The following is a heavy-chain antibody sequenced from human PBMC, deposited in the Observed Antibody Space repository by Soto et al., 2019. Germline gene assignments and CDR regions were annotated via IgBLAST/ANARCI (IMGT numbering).Heavy chain of an antibody. Sequence: ETLSLTCAVYGGSFSGYYWSWIRQPPGKGLEWIGEINHSGSTNYNPSLKSRVTISVDTSKNQFSLKLSSVTAADTAVYYCARGLYGFWSGYQQYYFDYWGQGTLVTAPQ. CDR1: GGSFSGYY. D-gene: IGHD3-3*01. CDR3: ARGLYGFWSGYQQYYFDY. J-gene: IGHJ4*02. CDR2: INHSGST. V-gene: IGHV4-34*01.